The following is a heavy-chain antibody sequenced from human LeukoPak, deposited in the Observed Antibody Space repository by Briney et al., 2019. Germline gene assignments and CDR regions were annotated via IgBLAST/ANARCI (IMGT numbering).Heavy chain of an antibody. CDR1: GGSISSGGYY. V-gene: IGHV4-31*03. Sequence: SETLSLTCTVSGGSISSGGYYWSWIRQHPRKGLEWIGYIYYSGSTYYNPSLKSRVTISVDTSKNQFSLKLSSVTAGDTAVYYCASRISGYYYFDYWGQGTLVTVSS. J-gene: IGHJ4*02. CDR2: IYYSGST. D-gene: IGHD3-22*01. CDR3: ASRISGYYYFDY.